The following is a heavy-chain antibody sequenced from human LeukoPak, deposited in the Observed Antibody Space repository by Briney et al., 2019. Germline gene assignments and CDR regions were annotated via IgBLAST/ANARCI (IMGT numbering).Heavy chain of an antibody. CDR3: ARGRGAARPDPFDY. CDR1: GYTFTGYY. D-gene: IGHD6-6*01. Sequence: GASVTVSCKASGYTFTGYYMHWVRQAPGQGLEWMGWINPNSGGTNYAQKFQGRVTMTRDTSISTAHMELSRLRSDDTAVYYCARGRGAARPDPFDYWGQGTLVTVSS. CDR2: INPNSGGT. V-gene: IGHV1-2*02. J-gene: IGHJ4*02.